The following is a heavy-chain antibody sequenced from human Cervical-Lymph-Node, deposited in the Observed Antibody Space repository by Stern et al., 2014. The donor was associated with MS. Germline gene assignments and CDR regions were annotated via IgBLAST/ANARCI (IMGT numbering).Heavy chain of an antibody. D-gene: IGHD2-21*02. CDR3: ATHRGRVTSYYGMDV. CDR2: FDPQHVET. J-gene: IGHJ6*02. V-gene: IGHV1-24*01. Sequence: VQLLQSGAEVKKPGASVKVSCKVSGDTLSEISMHWVRQAPGKGLEGMGGFDPQHVETLYEQKFQRSVTMAEDRSTDTAYMELSSLRSEDTAMYYCATHRGRVTSYYGMDVWGQGTTVTVSS. CDR1: GDTLSEIS.